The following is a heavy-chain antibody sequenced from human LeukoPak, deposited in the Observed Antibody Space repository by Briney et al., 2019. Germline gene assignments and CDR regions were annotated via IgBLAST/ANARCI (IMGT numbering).Heavy chain of an antibody. V-gene: IGHV3-23*01. CDR2: ISGSGGST. J-gene: IGHJ4*02. CDR1: GSTFSSYA. Sequence: GGSRRLSCAASGSTFSSYAMSWVRQAPGKGLEWVSAISGSGGSTYYADSVKGRFTISRDNSKNTLYLQMNSLRAEDTAVYYCAKLRGSGSYYNPIEDWGQGTLVTVSS. D-gene: IGHD3-10*01. CDR3: AKLRGSGSYYNPIED.